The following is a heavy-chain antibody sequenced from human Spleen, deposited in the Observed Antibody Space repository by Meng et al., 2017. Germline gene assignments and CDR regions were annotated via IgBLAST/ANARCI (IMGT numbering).Heavy chain of an antibody. Sequence: QEQLQQWGAGLLKPSETLSLTCAVYGGSFSGYYWSWIRQPPGKGLEWIGEINHSGSTNYNPSLKSRVTISVDTSKNQFSLKLSSVTAADTAVYYCARGPGIAAAGKPFDYWGQGTLVTVSS. CDR1: GGSFSGYY. J-gene: IGHJ4*02. CDR2: INHSGST. D-gene: IGHD6-13*01. CDR3: ARGPGIAAAGKPFDY. V-gene: IGHV4-34*02.